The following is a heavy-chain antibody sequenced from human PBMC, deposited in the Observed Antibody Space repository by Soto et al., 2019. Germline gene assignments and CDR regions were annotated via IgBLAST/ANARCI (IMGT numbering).Heavy chain of an antibody. CDR3: AISTVTTPLYYYYYGMDV. J-gene: IGHJ6*02. V-gene: IGHV1-69*02. CDR1: GGTFSSYT. CDR2: IIPILGIA. Sequence: QVQLVQSGAEVKKPGSSVKVSCKASGGTFSSYTISWVRQAPGQGLEWMGRIIPILGIANYAQKFQGRVTITADKSTSTAYMELSSLRSEDTAVYSCAISTVTTPLYYYYYGMDVWGQGTTVTVSS. D-gene: IGHD4-17*01.